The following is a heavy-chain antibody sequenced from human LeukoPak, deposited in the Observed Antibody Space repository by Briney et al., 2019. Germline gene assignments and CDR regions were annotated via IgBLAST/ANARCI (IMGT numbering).Heavy chain of an antibody. J-gene: IGHJ4*02. CDR3: TTGNFGPY. D-gene: IGHD3-10*01. V-gene: IGHV3-15*07. CDR2: IKRKTEGGTT. Sequence: GGSLRLSCAASGFTFSDAWMNWVRQAPGKGLEWVGRIKRKTEGGTTDYAAPVKGRFTISRDDSKNTLYLQKNSLKTEDTAFYYCTTGNFGPYWGQGTLVTVSS. CDR1: GFTFSDAW.